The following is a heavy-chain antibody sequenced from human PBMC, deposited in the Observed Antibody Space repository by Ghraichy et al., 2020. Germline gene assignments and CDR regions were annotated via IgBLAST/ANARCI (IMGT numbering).Heavy chain of an antibody. D-gene: IGHD3-9*01. CDR1: GDSIRSGGYY. Sequence: SETLSLTCIVSGDSIRSGGYYWGWIRQPPGKGLEWIGYIYSSASAYYNPSLRSRVTISVDGSKNQFSLELTSLTAADTAVYYCARARGAVTPGATYFDPRGHGTLVTAS. CDR3: ARARGAVTPGATYFDP. CDR2: IYSSASA. J-gene: IGHJ5*02. V-gene: IGHV4-30-4*01.